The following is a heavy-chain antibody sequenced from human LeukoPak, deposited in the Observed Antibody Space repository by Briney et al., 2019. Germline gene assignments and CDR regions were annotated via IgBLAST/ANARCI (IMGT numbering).Heavy chain of an antibody. D-gene: IGHD6-19*01. CDR1: GGSISSYY. CDR3: ARQQPSSAWYGGDFDY. CDR2: IYTSGST. J-gene: IGHJ4*02. V-gene: IGHV4-4*07. Sequence: SETLSLTCTVSGGSISSYYWSWIRQPAGKGLEWIGRIYTSGSTNYNPSLKSRVTISVDTSKNQFSLKLSSVTAADTAVYYCARQQPSSAWYGGDFDYWGQGTLVTVSS.